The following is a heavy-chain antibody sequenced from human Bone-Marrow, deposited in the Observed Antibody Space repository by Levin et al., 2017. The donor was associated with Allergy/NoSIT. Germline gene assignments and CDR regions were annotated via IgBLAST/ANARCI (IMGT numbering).Heavy chain of an antibody. Sequence: PGGSLRLSCVTSGFDFERYAMNWVRHAPGKGLQWVSGIVPRGISAYYVDSVKGRFTIRRDDSRNTLYLQLNDLRDDDTATYFCAKDGYTLRGHFDEWGQGTPVTVSS. J-gene: IGHJ4*02. CDR3: AKDGYTLRGHFDE. V-gene: IGHV3-23*05. D-gene: IGHD5-12*01. CDR1: GFDFERYA. CDR2: IVPRGISA.